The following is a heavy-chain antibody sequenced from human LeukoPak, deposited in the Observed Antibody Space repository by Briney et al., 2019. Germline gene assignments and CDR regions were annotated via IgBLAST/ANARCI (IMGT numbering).Heavy chain of an antibody. CDR1: GYTFTIYY. Sequence: ASVKVSCKASGYTFTIYYMHWVRQAPGQGLEWMGWISAYNGNTNYAQKLQGRVTMTTDTSTSTAYMELRSLRSDDTAVYYCARRIAARTNWFDPWGQGTLVTVSS. CDR2: ISAYNGNT. CDR3: ARRIAARTNWFDP. D-gene: IGHD6-6*01. V-gene: IGHV1-18*04. J-gene: IGHJ5*02.